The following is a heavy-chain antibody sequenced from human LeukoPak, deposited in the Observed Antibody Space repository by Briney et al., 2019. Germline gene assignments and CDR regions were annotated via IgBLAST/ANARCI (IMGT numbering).Heavy chain of an antibody. CDR3: ARYSNYAGYYYMDV. D-gene: IGHD4-11*01. Sequence: SETLSLTCTVSGGSISSSGYYWGWIRQPPGKGLEWIGSIYYSGSTYYNPSLKSRVTISVDKSKNQFSLKLSSVTAADTAVYYCARYSNYAGYYYMDVWGKGTTVTVSS. CDR2: IYYSGST. J-gene: IGHJ6*03. V-gene: IGHV4-39*01. CDR1: GGSISSSGYY.